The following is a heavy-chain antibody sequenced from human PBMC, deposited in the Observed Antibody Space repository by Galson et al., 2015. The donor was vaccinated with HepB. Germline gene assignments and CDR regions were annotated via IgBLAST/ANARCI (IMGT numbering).Heavy chain of an antibody. J-gene: IGHJ4*02. CDR1: GFILSTYD. D-gene: IGHD6-19*01. CDR3: ARARAGTHYFDR. Sequence: SLRLSCAASGFILSTYDMHWVRQAAGGGLEWVSGTDTPGNSYFPDSVRGRFTISRDNAKNSLYLQMNSLRASDTAVYYCARARAGTHYFDRWGQGTLVTVSS. CDR2: TDTPGNS. V-gene: IGHV3-13*04.